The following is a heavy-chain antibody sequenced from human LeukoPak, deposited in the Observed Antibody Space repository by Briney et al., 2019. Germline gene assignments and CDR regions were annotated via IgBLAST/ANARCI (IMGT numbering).Heavy chain of an antibody. D-gene: IGHD6-13*01. V-gene: IGHV3-53*01. J-gene: IGHJ4*02. CDR2: IYSDGST. CDR1: GFTVSSNY. CDR3: ARDLAAGGTYPHY. Sequence: GGSLRLSCAASGFTVSSNYMSWVRQAPGKGPEWVSVIYSDGSTYYADSVKGQFTISRDTSKNTLYLQMNSLRTEDTAVYYCARDLAAGGTYPHYWGQGTLVSVSS.